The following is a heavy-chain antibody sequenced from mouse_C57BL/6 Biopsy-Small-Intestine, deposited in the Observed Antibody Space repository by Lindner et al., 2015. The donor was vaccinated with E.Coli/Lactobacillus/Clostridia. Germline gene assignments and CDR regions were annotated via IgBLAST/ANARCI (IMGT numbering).Heavy chain of an antibody. CDR1: GYTFTSYD. V-gene: IGHV1-85*01. CDR2: IYPRDGST. J-gene: IGHJ3*01. D-gene: IGHD3-3*01. CDR3: ARGVSLGRFAY. Sequence: VQLQESGPELVKPGASVKLSCKASGYTFTSYDINWVKQRPGRGLEWIGWIYPRDGSTKYNEKFKGKATLTVDQSSSTAYMQLNSLTSEDSAVYYCARGVSLGRFAYWGQGTLVTVSA.